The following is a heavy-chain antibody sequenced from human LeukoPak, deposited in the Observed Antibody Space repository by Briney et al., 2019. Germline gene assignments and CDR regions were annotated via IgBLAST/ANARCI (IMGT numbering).Heavy chain of an antibody. D-gene: IGHD4-17*01. V-gene: IGHV3-30*04. CDR1: GFSFSSYA. J-gene: IGHJ4*02. CDR3: AKDLGLTTFHY. Sequence: PGRSLRLSCAVSGFSFSSYAMHWVRQAPGKGLEWVAVISYDGSNKYYADSVRGRFTISRDNSKNTLYLQMNSLRAEDTAVYYCAKDLGLTTFHYWGQGTLVTVSS. CDR2: ISYDGSNK.